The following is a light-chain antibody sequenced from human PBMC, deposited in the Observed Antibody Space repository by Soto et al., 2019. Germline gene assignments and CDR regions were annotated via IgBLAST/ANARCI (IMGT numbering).Light chain of an antibody. Sequence: EIAMTQSPATLSVSPGQRATLSCRASQNVNSNLAWYQQKPGHAPSLLMYNVSTRATGFPARFSGSGSGTEFTLTICSLQSEDSAIYYCQQYNTFNTFGQGTKLEIK. CDR2: NVS. CDR1: QNVNSN. J-gene: IGKJ2*01. V-gene: IGKV3-15*01. CDR3: QQYNTFNT.